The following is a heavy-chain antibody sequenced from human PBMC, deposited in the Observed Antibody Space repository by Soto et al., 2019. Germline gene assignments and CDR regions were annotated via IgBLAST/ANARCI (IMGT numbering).Heavy chain of an antibody. D-gene: IGHD3-22*01. CDR2: INPSGGST. V-gene: IGHV1-46*01. CDR3: ARVPRTSYDSSGYYGWYFDL. J-gene: IGHJ2*01. CDR1: GYTFTSYY. Sequence: QVQLVQSGAEVKKPGASVKVSCKASGYTFTSYYMHWVRQAPGQGLEWMGIINPSGGSTSYAQKFQGRVIMSRDTTTSTVYMELSSLSSEDTAVYYCARVPRTSYDSSGYYGWYFDLWGRGPLVTVSS.